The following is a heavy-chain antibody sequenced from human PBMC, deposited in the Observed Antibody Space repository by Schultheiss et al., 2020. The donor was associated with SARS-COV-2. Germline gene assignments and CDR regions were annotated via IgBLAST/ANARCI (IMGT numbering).Heavy chain of an antibody. CDR1: SFTFSAYA. V-gene: IGHV3-21*01. Sequence: GGSLRLSCAPSSFTFSAYAMTWVRQAPGKGLEWVSSISSSSSYIYYADSVKGRFTISRDNAKNSLYLQMNSLRPEDTAVYYCARDGMAVTKIWYFDLWGRGTLVTVSS. CDR3: ARDGMAVTKIWYFDL. J-gene: IGHJ2*01. D-gene: IGHD4-17*01. CDR2: ISSSSSYI.